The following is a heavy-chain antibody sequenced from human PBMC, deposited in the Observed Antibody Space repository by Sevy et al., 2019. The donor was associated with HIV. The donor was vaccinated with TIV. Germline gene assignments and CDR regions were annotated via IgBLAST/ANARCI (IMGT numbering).Heavy chain of an antibody. CDR2: INPNSGGT. J-gene: IGHJ4*02. V-gene: IGHV1-2*02. Sequence: ASVMISCKASGYTFTGYYMHWVRQAPGQGLAWMGWINPNSGGTNYAQKFQGRVTMTRDTSISTAYMELSRLRSDDTAVYYCARVESGSTLDYWGQGTLVTVSS. CDR3: ARVESGSTLDY. D-gene: IGHD1-26*01. CDR1: GYTFTGYY.